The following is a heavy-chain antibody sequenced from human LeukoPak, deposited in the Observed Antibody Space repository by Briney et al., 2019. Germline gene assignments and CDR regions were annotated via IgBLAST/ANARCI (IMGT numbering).Heavy chain of an antibody. CDR1: GYTFTNYY. Sequence: GASVKISCKASGYTFTNYYLHWVRQAPGQGLEWMAIINPSDGSTSYAPKFQGRVTMTRDMTTSTVYMELSSLRSEDTAVYYCARLEDGYDDYWGQGTLVTVSS. J-gene: IGHJ4*02. V-gene: IGHV1-46*01. D-gene: IGHD5-24*01. CDR2: INPSDGST. CDR3: ARLEDGYDDY.